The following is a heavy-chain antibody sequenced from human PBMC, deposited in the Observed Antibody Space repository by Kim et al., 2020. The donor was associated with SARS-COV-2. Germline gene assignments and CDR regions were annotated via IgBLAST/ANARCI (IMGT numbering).Heavy chain of an antibody. CDR3: AKQTWVSDWFDP. CDR2: T. J-gene: IGHJ5*02. D-gene: IGHD3-10*01. Sequence: TFYADSVKGHFTNSRDNSKNTVYLQMNSLRAGDTAVYYCAKQTWVSDWFDPWGQGTLVTVSS. V-gene: IGHV3-23*01.